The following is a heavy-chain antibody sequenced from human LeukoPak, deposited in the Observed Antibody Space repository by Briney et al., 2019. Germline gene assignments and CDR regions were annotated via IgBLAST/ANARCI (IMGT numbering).Heavy chain of an antibody. CDR3: ARGNGEYGLFLNNYYGMDV. CDR1: GGSFSGYY. J-gene: IGHJ6*04. D-gene: IGHD2/OR15-2a*01. CDR2: INHSGST. V-gene: IGHV4-34*01. Sequence: SETLSLTCAVYGGSFSGYYWSWIRQPPGKGLEWIGEINHSGSTNYNPSLKSRVTISVDTSKNQFSLKLSSVTAADTAVYYCARGNGEYGLFLNNYYGMDVWGKGTTVTVSS.